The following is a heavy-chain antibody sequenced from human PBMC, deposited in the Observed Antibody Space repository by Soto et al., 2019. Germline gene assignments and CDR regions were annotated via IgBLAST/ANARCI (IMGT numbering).Heavy chain of an antibody. Sequence: GGSLRLSCAASGFTFSSYGMHWVRQAPGKGLEWVAVISYGGSNKYAASVKGRFTISRDDSKNSLYLQMNSLKTEDTAVYYCARVVVDQYYFDYWGQGTLVTVSS. J-gene: IGHJ4*02. V-gene: IGHV3-30*03. CDR3: ARVVVDQYYFDY. D-gene: IGHD2-15*01. CDR2: ISYGGSNK. CDR1: GFTFSSYG.